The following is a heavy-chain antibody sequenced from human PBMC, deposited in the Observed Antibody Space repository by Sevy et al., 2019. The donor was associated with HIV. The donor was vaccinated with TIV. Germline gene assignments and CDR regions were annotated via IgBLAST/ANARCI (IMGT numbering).Heavy chain of an antibody. V-gene: IGHV4-59*08. D-gene: IGHD1-26*01. J-gene: IGHJ4*02. Sequence: SETPSLTCTVSGGSITSLYWNWIRQPPGKGLEWIANIYYNGHINYNPSLKSRVTLSLDTSKNQFSLRLSSVTAADTAMYYCAGENAWGRGHSWGQGTLVTVSS. CDR1: GGSITSLY. CDR2: IYYNGHI. CDR3: AGENAWGRGHS.